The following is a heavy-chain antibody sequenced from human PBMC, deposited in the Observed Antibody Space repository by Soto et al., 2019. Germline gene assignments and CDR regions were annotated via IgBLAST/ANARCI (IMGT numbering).Heavy chain of an antibody. CDR3: ARDYLTGDPREAFDS. Sequence: EVQLVESGGGLVKPGESLRLSCTASGFNFGAFSLSWVRQAPGKGLEWVSSIDPTSTEIHYADSVEGRFSVYRDSTKNQLYLQMISLRFEDTGVYYFARDYLTGDPREAFDSWGQGTLVTVSS. D-gene: IGHD7-27*01. J-gene: IGHJ4*02. V-gene: IGHV3-21*01. CDR1: GFNFGAFS. CDR2: IDPTSTEI.